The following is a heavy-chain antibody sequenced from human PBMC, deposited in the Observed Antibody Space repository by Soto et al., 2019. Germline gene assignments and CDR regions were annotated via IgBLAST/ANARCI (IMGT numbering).Heavy chain of an antibody. J-gene: IGHJ5*02. CDR2: INPNSGGT. CDR1: GYTFTVYY. CDR3: ARGRIVVVPAAQGWFDP. D-gene: IGHD2-2*01. V-gene: IGHV1-2*04. Sequence: ASLKVSCKASGYTFTVYYMHWVRQAPGQGLEWMGWINPNSGGTNYAQKFQGWVTMTRDTSISTAYMELSRLRSDDTAVYYCARGRIVVVPAAQGWFDPWGQGTLVTVSS.